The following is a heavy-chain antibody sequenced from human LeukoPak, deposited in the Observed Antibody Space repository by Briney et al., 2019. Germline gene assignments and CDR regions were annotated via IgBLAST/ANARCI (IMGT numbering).Heavy chain of an antibody. D-gene: IGHD4-17*01. Sequence: SETLSLTCTVSGAYIRSSDYYWGWIRQPPGKGLEWIGSIYFSGNTYYNPSLKSRVTITVDTSKNQFSLNLTSVTAADTAVYYCARDARDYGDHDWFDPLGQGTLVTVSS. CDR2: IYFSGNT. CDR1: GAYIRSSDYY. J-gene: IGHJ5*02. V-gene: IGHV4-39*07. CDR3: ARDARDYGDHDWFDP.